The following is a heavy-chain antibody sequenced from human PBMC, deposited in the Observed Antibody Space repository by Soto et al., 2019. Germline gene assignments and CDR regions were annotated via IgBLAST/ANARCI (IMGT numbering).Heavy chain of an antibody. CDR1: GYTFTSYG. Sequence: ASVQVSCKASGYTFTSYGISWVRQAPGQGLEWMGWISAYNGNTNYAQKLQGRDTMTTDTSTSTAYMELRSLRSDDTAVYYCAGSIAAAGYYYYYGMDVWGQGTTVTVSS. D-gene: IGHD6-13*01. V-gene: IGHV1-18*01. CDR3: AGSIAAAGYYYYYGMDV. J-gene: IGHJ6*02. CDR2: ISAYNGNT.